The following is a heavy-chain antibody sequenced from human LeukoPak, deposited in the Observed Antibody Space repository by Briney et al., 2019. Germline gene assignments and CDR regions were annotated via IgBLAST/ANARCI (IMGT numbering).Heavy chain of an antibody. Sequence: GGSLRLSCAASGFTFSSYEMNWVRQAPGKGLEWVSYISSSGSTIYYADSVKGRFTISRDNAKNSLYLQMNSLRAEDTAVYYCARGVLRYFVVPQFDYWGQGTLVTVSS. CDR3: ARGVLRYFVVPQFDY. J-gene: IGHJ4*02. V-gene: IGHV3-48*03. CDR1: GFTFSSYE. CDR2: ISSSGSTI. D-gene: IGHD3-9*01.